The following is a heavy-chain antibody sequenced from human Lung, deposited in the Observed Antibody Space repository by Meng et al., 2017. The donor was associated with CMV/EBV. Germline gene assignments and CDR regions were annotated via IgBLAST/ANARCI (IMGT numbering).Heavy chain of an antibody. CDR3: VRDGDKWNFDY. Sequence: FAASGFPFHRYWMHWVRQAPGKGLICVAPIKFDGTYANYADSVRGRFTISRDNAGDRLFLQMNSLRAEDTALYFCVRDGDKWNFDYWGKGTLVTVSS. CDR2: IKFDGTYA. D-gene: IGHD1-26*01. V-gene: IGHV3-74*01. J-gene: IGHJ4*02. CDR1: GFPFHRYW.